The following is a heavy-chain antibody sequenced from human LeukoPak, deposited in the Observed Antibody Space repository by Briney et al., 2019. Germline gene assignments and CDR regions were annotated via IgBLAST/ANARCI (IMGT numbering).Heavy chain of an antibody. Sequence: SETLSLTCTVSGVSISSYYWSWIRQPPGKGLEWIGYIYYSGSTNYNPSLKSRVTISVDTSKNQFSLKLSSVTAADTAVYYCARHDLLRVAAAGRPQVGYYGMDVWGQGTTVTVSS. CDR3: ARHDLLRVAAAGRPQVGYYGMDV. J-gene: IGHJ6*02. D-gene: IGHD6-13*01. CDR1: GVSISSYY. V-gene: IGHV4-59*08. CDR2: IYYSGST.